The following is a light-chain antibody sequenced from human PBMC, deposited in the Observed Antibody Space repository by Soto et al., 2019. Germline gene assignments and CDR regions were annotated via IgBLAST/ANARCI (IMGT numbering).Light chain of an antibody. CDR1: QSINSD. CDR3: QQYGS. Sequence: EIVMTQSPATLSVSPGETTRLSCRASQSINSDVAWYQQKVGQTPRLLIHGASTRATGIAARFSGSGSGTEFTLTISGLQSEDFATYYCQQYGSFGQGTRLEIK. CDR2: GAS. V-gene: IGKV3D-15*01. J-gene: IGKJ5*01.